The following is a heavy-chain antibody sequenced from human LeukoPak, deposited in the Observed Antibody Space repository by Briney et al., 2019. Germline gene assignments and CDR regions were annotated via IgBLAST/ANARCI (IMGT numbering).Heavy chain of an antibody. D-gene: IGHD1-26*01. CDR1: GFTFSSYA. CDR3: AKDGSSIVGATTGFEY. V-gene: IGHV3-23*01. Sequence: GGSLRLSCAASGFTFSSYAMSWVRQAPGKGLEWVSAISGSGGSTYYADSVKGRFTISRDNSKNTLYLQMNSLRAEETAVYYCAKDGSSIVGATTGFEYWGQGTLVTVSS. CDR2: ISGSGGST. J-gene: IGHJ4*02.